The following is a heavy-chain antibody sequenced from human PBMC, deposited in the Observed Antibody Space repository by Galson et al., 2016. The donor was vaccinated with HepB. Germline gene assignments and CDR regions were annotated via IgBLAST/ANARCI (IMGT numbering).Heavy chain of an antibody. CDR3: ARGIVGDGIDY. CDR1: GYIFNDYW. Sequence: QSGAEVKKPGESPKISCQGSGYIFNDYWIGWVRQMPGKGLEWMGRIHPRDSHTSYSPSFRGHVTFSIEKSLNTAFLQWTNLEASDSGTYFCARGIVGDGIDYWGQGTLVTVSP. D-gene: IGHD3-16*01. V-gene: IGHV5-10-1*01. J-gene: IGHJ4*02. CDR2: IHPRDSHT.